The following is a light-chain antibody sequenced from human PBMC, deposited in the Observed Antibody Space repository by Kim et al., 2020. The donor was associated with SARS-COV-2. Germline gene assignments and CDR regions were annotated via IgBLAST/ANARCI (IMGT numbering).Light chain of an antibody. J-gene: IGLJ2*01. V-gene: IGLV3-1*01. CDR3: QASDSGTVV. CDR2: EDA. Sequence: SVSPGQTSSLPFSGDKVGEKYVYWYQQKAGQSPVLVMYEDAKRPSGIPERFSGSNSGNTATLTISGTQAMDEADYYCQASDSGTVVFGGGTQLTVL. CDR1: KVGEKY.